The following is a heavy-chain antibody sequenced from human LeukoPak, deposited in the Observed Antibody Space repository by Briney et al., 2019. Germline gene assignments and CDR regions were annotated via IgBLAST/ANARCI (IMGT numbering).Heavy chain of an antibody. CDR2: IISSGSTI. V-gene: IGHV3-11*01. D-gene: IGHD4/OR15-4a*01. CDR3: ARSGPAKVPRADY. Sequence: GGSLRLSCAASGFTFSDYYMSWIRQAPGKGLEWVSYIISSGSTIYYVDSVKGRFTISRDNAKNSLYLQMNSLRAEDTAVYYCARSGPAKVPRADYWGQGTLVTVSS. CDR1: GFTFSDYY. J-gene: IGHJ4*02.